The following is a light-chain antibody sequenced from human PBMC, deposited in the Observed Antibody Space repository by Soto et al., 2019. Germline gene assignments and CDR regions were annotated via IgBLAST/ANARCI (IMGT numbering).Light chain of an antibody. J-gene: IGLJ2*01. V-gene: IGLV1-40*01. CDR3: QSYDSSPHVV. CDR1: SSNIGAGYD. Sequence: QSVLTQPPSVSGAPGQRVTISCTGSSSNIGAGYDVHWYQQLPGTAPKLLIYGNSNRPSGVPDRFSGPKSGTSASLAITGLQAEDEADYYCQSYDSSPHVVFGGGTKLTVL. CDR2: GNS.